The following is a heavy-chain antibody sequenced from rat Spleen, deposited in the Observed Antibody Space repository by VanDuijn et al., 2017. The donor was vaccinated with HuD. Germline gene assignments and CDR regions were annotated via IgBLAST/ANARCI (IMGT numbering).Heavy chain of an antibody. V-gene: IGHV5-25*01. D-gene: IGHD1-10*01. CDR2: ISTTGSNT. CDR3: AKDMGNNPFDY. CDR1: GITFSNYY. J-gene: IGHJ2*01. Sequence: EVQLVESGGGLVQPGRSLKLSCAASGITFSNYYMAWVRQAPKKGLEWVATISTTGSNTYYLESVKGRFIISRDNAKSTLYLQMESLRSEDTATYYCAKDMGNNPFDYWGQGVMVTVSS.